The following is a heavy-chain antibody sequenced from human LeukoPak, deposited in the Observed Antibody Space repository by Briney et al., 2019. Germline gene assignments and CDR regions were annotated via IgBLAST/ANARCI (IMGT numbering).Heavy chain of an antibody. D-gene: IGHD1-26*01. CDR1: GFTVGSNT. CDR3: TTGAPRAYSGSYSNC. CDR2: IKSKTDGGTT. Sequence: PGGSLRLSCAASGFTVGSNTMSWVRQAPGKGLEWVGRIKSKTDGGTTDYAAPVKGRFTISRDDSQNTLYLQMNSLKTEDTAVYYCTTGAPRAYSGSYSNCWGQGTLVTVSS. J-gene: IGHJ4*02. V-gene: IGHV3-15*01.